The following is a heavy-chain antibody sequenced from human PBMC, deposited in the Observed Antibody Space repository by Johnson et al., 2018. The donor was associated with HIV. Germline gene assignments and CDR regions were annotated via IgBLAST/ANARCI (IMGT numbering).Heavy chain of an antibody. CDR2: ISYDGSNK. D-gene: IGHD5-18*01. CDR3: ASEYSYGSHDAFDI. J-gene: IGHJ3*02. CDR1: GFTFSSYA. Sequence: QVQLVESGGGVVQPGRSLRLSCAASGFTFSSYAMHWVRQAPGKGLEWVAVISYDGSNKYYADSVKGRFTISRDNSKNTLYLKMNSLRAEDTAVYYCASEYSYGSHDAFDIWGQGTMVTVSS. V-gene: IGHV3-30*04.